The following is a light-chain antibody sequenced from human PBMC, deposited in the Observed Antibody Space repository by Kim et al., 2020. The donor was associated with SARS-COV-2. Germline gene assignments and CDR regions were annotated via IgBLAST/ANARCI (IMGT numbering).Light chain of an antibody. Sequence: GQTATVSCSGSSPNIGSNYVSWYQQLPGTAPKLLIFRNSQRPSGVPERFSGSKSGTSSSLAISGLRSEDEADYYCSAWDDSLSGPVFGGGTKLTVL. CDR1: SPNIGSNY. CDR2: RNS. J-gene: IGLJ3*02. V-gene: IGLV1-47*01. CDR3: SAWDDSLSGPV.